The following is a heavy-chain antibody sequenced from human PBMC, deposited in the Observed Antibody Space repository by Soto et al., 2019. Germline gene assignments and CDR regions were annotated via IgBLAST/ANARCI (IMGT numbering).Heavy chain of an antibody. CDR1: GGSITGHY. CDR3: ARDNWFDP. Sequence: TLSLTCTVSGGSITGHYWNWIRKPAGKGLEWIGRIYSTGTTNFNPSLKSRVTMSVDTSKNQFSLKLSSVTAADTAVYYCARDNWFDPWGQGTLVTVSS. CDR2: IYSTGTT. J-gene: IGHJ5*02. V-gene: IGHV4-4*07.